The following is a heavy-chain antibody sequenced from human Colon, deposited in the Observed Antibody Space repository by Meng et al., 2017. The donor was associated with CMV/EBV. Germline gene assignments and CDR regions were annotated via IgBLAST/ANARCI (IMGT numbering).Heavy chain of an antibody. Sequence: GESLKISCSTSGFTFADFAMAWVRQAPGKGLQWVAAITGSGNLAYYADSLRGRVTISRDNFRQTVFLQMQNLRGDDTAVYYCVKGAKFSDFWTIPDRGEGTLVTVSS. CDR3: VKGAKFSDFWTIPD. J-gene: IGHJ4*02. V-gene: IGHV3-23*01. CDR2: ITGSGNLA. D-gene: IGHD3-3*01. CDR1: GFTFADFA.